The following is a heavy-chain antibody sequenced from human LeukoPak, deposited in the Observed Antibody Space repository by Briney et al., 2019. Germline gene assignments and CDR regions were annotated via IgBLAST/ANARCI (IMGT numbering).Heavy chain of an antibody. CDR1: GFTFSSYA. CDR3: AKEHYYGSGSYPYFDY. V-gene: IGHV3-23*01. D-gene: IGHD3-10*01. Sequence: GGSLRLSCAASGFTFSSYAMSWVRQAPGKGLEWDSAISGSGGSTYYADSVKGRFTISRDNSKNTLYLQMNSLRAEDTAVYYCAKEHYYGSGSYPYFDYWGQGTLVTVSS. J-gene: IGHJ4*02. CDR2: ISGSGGST.